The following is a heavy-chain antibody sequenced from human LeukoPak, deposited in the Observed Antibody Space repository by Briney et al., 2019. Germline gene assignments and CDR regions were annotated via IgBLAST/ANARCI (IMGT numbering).Heavy chain of an antibody. D-gene: IGHD6-19*01. Sequence: SETLSLTCAVYGGSFSGYYWSWIRQPPGKGLEWIGEINHSGSTNYNPSLKSRVTISVDTSKNQFSLKLSSVTAADTAVYYCARESGRSGWYMEVYWGQGTLVTVSS. CDR2: INHSGST. V-gene: IGHV4-34*01. CDR3: ARESGRSGWYMEVY. J-gene: IGHJ4*02. CDR1: GGSFSGYY.